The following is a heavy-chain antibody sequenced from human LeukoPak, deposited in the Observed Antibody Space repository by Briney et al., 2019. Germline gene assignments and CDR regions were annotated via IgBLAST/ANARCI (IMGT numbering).Heavy chain of an antibody. D-gene: IGHD3-10*01. CDR1: GFIFSSYS. CDR2: IRSTGNTI. V-gene: IGHV3-48*01. CDR3: TSDPSALDH. Sequence: GGSLRLSCAASGFIFSSYSMNWVRQAPGKGLEWVSYIRSTGNTIYYADSVKRRFTISRDNPKNSLDLQMNSLRAEDTAVYYCTSDPSALDHWGPGTLLTLSS. J-gene: IGHJ4*02.